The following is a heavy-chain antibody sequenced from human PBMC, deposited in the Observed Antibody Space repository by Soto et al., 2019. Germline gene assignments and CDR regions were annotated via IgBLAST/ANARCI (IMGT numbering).Heavy chain of an antibody. CDR2: ISAYNGNT. CDR1: GYTFTSYG. J-gene: IGHJ5*02. Sequence: ASVKVSCKASGYTFTSYGISWVRQAPGQGLEWMGWISAYNGNTNYAQKLQGRVTMTTDTSTSTAYMELRSLRSDDTAVYYCASSDSPENWFDPWGQGTLVTVSS. D-gene: IGHD2-15*01. CDR3: ASSDSPENWFDP. V-gene: IGHV1-18*01.